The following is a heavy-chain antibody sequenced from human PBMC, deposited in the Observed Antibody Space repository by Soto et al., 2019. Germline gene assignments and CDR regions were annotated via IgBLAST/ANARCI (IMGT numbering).Heavy chain of an antibody. CDR1: GDTFTTYG. D-gene: IGHD2-2*01. V-gene: IGHV1-18*01. Sequence: QVHLVQSGAEVKMPGASVKVSCKASGDTFTTYGISWVRQAPGQGLEWMAWISGHNDNTKYAQKCQGRVIMTADTSTSTAYMELRSLSSDDTAVYYCAREYCTSTSCYGVDYWGQGTLVTVSS. CDR3: AREYCTSTSCYGVDY. J-gene: IGHJ4*02. CDR2: ISGHNDNT.